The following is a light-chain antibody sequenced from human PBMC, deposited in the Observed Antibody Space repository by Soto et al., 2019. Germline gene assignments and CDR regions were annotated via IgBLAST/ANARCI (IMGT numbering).Light chain of an antibody. CDR1: QYISSN. V-gene: IGKV3-15*01. CDR3: QQYNNWPPYT. Sequence: ETVMTQSPVTLSVSPGERVTISCRASQYISSNLAWYQQKPGQAPRLLIYGASTRATGFPARFSGSGSGTEFTLTIIGLQSEVFAVYYCQQYNNWPPYTFGQGTKLEIK. CDR2: GAS. J-gene: IGKJ2*01.